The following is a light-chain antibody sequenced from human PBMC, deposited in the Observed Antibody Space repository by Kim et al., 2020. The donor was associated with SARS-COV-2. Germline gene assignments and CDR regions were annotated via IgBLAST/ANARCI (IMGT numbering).Light chain of an antibody. CDR3: QQYTGSRT. V-gene: IGKV3-20*01. CDR2: GAS. Sequence: SSPGERVTPSCRASHAVSRNSLAWYQQRPGQAPRLLIHGASNRATGIPDRFSGSGSGTDFTLTISRLEPEDFAVYYCQQYTGSRTFGQGTKVDIK. J-gene: IGKJ1*01. CDR1: HAVSRNS.